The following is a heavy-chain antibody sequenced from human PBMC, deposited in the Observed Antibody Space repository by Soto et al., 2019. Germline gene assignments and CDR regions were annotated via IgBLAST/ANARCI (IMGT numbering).Heavy chain of an antibody. V-gene: IGHV1-69*13. CDR3: ARTTTGETATGASVRLLAY. CDR1: GGTFSSYA. Sequence: ASVKVSCKASGGTFSSYAISWVRQAPGQGLEWMGGIIPIFGTANYAQKFQGRVTITADESTSTAYMELSSLRSEDTAVYYCARTTTGETATGASVRLLAYWGQGTLVTVSS. D-gene: IGHD6-25*01. J-gene: IGHJ4*02. CDR2: IIPIFGTA.